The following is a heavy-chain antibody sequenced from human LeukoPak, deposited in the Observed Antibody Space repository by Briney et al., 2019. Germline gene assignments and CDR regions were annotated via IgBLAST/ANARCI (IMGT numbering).Heavy chain of an antibody. CDR3: ATLDSSGYSTSRKHGYWYFDL. CDR1: GYTLTELS. CDR2: FDPEDGET. Sequence: ASVKVSCKVSGYTLTELSMHWVRQAPGKGLEWMGGFDPEDGETIYAQKFQGRVTMTEDTSTDTAYMELSSLRSEDTAVYYCATLDSSGYSTSRKHGYWYFDLWGRGTLVTVSS. D-gene: IGHD3-22*01. J-gene: IGHJ2*01. V-gene: IGHV1-24*01.